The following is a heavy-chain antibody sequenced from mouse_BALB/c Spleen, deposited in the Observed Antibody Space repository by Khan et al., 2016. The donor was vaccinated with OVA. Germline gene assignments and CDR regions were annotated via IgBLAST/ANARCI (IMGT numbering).Heavy chain of an antibody. CDR1: GFTFSDYY. CDR2: ISDGGSST. CDR3: SRAGYGGFAY. J-gene: IGHJ3*01. D-gene: IGHD1-1*02. V-gene: IGHV5-4*02. Sequence: EVELVESGGGLVKPGGSLKLSCAASGFTFSDYYMYWVRQTPEKRLEWVATISDGGSSTSYPDSVKGRFTISRDNAKNNLYLQMSGLKSEDTAIYYCSRAGYGGFAYGGQGTLVTVSA.